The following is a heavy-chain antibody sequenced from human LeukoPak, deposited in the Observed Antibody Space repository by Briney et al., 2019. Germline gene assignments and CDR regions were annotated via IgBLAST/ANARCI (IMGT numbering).Heavy chain of an antibody. Sequence: SQTLSLTCTVSGGSITCGSNYCDWIRQPAGKGLEWVGRIYSSGGTDFTPSLKSRGTISVDTSKNQFSLKLSSVTAADTAVYYCAREDYYDSSGYYPFDVWGQGILVTVSS. J-gene: IGHJ4*02. CDR3: AREDYYDSSGYYPFDV. V-gene: IGHV4-61*02. CDR1: GGSITCGSNY. CDR2: IYSSGGT. D-gene: IGHD3-22*01.